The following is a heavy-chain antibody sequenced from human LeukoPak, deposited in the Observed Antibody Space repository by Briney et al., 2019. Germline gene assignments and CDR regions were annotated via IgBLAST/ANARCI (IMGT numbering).Heavy chain of an antibody. CDR1: GYTFTGYY. CDR2: INPNSGGT. Sequence: GASVKVSCKASGYTFTGYYMHWVRQAPGQGLEWMGWINPNSGGTNYAQKFQGRVTMTRDTSISTAYMELSRLRSDDTAVYYCARTRGYSGSDPLDYWGQGTLVTVSS. CDR3: ARTRGYSGSDPLDY. J-gene: IGHJ4*02. D-gene: IGHD5-12*01. V-gene: IGHV1-2*02.